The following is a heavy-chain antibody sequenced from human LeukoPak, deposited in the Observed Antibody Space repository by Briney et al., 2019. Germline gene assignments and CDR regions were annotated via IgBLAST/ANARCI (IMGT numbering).Heavy chain of an antibody. Sequence: GGSLRLSCAASGFTFSSYSMNWVRQAPGKGLEWVSSISSSSSYIYYADSVKGRFTISRDNAKNSLYLQMNSLRAEDTAVYYCARDSHDSRGYYRPGYWGQGTLVTVSS. V-gene: IGHV3-21*01. CDR2: ISSSSSYI. CDR1: GFTFSSYS. J-gene: IGHJ4*02. CDR3: ARDSHDSRGYYRPGY. D-gene: IGHD3-22*01.